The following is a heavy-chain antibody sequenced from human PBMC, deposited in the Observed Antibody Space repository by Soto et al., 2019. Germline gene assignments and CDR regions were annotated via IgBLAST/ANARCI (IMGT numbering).Heavy chain of an antibody. J-gene: IGHJ4*02. D-gene: IGHD3-9*01. CDR2: ISGYNGNT. V-gene: IGHV1-18*01. CDR3: ARLRYFDWYLDYFDY. Sequence: QVQLVQSGAEVKKPGASVKVSCKASGYTLTTYGISWVRQAPGQGLEWMGGISGYNGNTNYAQKLQARVTMTTDTSTSTAYMELRSLRSDDTAVYYCARLRYFDWYLDYFDYWGQGTLVTVSS. CDR1: GYTLTTYG.